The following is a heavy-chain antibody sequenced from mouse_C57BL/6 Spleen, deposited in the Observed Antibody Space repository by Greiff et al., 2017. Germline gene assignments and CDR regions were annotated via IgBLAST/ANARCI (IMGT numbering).Heavy chain of an antibody. D-gene: IGHD2-5*01. CDR1: GYAFSSSW. V-gene: IGHV1-82*01. CDR3: ATYSNSLYAMDY. Sequence: QVQLKQSGPELVKPGASVKISCKASGYAFSSSWMNWVKQRPGKGLEWIGRIYPGDGDTNYNGKFKGKATLTADKSSSTAYMQLSSLTSEDSAVYFCATYSNSLYAMDYWGQGTSVTVSS. J-gene: IGHJ4*01. CDR2: IYPGDGDT.